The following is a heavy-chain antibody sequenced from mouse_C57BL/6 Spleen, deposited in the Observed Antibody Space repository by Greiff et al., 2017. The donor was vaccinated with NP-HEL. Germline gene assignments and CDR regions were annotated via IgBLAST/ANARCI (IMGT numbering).Heavy chain of an antibody. J-gene: IGHJ4*01. CDR2: IYPGDGDT. CDR1: GYAFSSSW. D-gene: IGHD2-3*01. Sequence: QVQLQQSGPELVKPGASVKISCKASGYAFSSSWMNWVKQRPGKGLEWIGRIYPGDGDTNYNGKFKGKATLTADKSSSTAYMQLSSLTSEDSAVYFCARIYDGYHYYYAMDYWGQGTSVTVSS. V-gene: IGHV1-82*01. CDR3: ARIYDGYHYYYAMDY.